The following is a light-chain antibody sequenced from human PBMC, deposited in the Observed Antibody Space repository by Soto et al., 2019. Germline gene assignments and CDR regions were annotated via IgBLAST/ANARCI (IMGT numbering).Light chain of an antibody. CDR1: SSDVGGYNY. J-gene: IGLJ1*01. V-gene: IGLV2-14*01. CDR3: SSYTSSSTGV. CDR2: DVS. Sequence: QSALTKPASVYGSPGQSITISCTGTSSDVGGYNYVSWYQQHPGKAPKLMIYDVSNRPSGVSNRFSGSKSGNTASLTISGLQAEDEADYYCSSYTSSSTGVFGTGTKVTVL.